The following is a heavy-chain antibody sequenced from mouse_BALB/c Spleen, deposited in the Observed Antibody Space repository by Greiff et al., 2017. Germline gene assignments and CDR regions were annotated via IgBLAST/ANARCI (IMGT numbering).Heavy chain of an antibody. Sequence: DVHLVESGPGLVKPSQSLSLTCTVTGYSITSDYAWNWIRQFPGNKLEWMGYISYSGSTSYNPSLKSRISITRDTSKNQFFLQLNSVTTEDTATYYCARTATMITAWFAYWGQGTLVTVSA. CDR1: GYSITSDYA. D-gene: IGHD2-4*01. CDR3: ARTATMITAWFAY. CDR2: ISYSGST. J-gene: IGHJ3*01. V-gene: IGHV3-2*02.